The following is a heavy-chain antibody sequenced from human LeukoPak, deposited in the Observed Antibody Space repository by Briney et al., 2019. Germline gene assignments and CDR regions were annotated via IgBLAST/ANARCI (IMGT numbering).Heavy chain of an antibody. CDR1: GGSISSYY. CDR3: ARAPLTVKDAFDI. Sequence: KPSETLSLTCTASGGSISSYYWSWIRQPAGKGVEWIGRIFSSESTNYNPSLKGRVTMSLDTSKSQFSLRLSSVTAADTAVYYCARAPLTVKDAFDIWGQGTMVTVSS. V-gene: IGHV4-4*07. CDR2: IFSSEST. D-gene: IGHD4-11*01. J-gene: IGHJ3*02.